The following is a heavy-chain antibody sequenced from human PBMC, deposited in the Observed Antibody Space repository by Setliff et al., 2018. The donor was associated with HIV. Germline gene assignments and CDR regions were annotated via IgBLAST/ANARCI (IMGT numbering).Heavy chain of an antibody. CDR2: IIPMFGTT. D-gene: IGHD4-17*01. Sequence: SVKVSCKASGGSFSSYAISWVRQAPGQGLEWMGRIIPMFGTTNYAQKFQGRVTITADKSTTTAYMELSSLRSEDTAIYYCAIVETDYGDYVRPSDWGQGTLVTVSS. J-gene: IGHJ4*02. CDR1: GGSFSSYA. CDR3: AIVETDYGDYVRPSD. V-gene: IGHV1-69*06.